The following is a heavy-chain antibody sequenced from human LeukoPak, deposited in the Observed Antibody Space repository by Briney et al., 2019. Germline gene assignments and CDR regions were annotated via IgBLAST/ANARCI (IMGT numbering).Heavy chain of an antibody. D-gene: IGHD3-10*01. CDR3: ARAIVNYGSGSYPFDY. Sequence: PSETLSLTCTVSGGSISSGDYYWSWIRQHPGKGLEWIGYIYYSGSTYYNPSLKSRVTISVDTSKNQFSLKLSSVTAADTAVYYCARAIVNYGSGSYPFDYWGQGTLVTVSS. J-gene: IGHJ4*02. CDR2: IYYSGST. V-gene: IGHV4-31*03. CDR1: GGSISSGDYY.